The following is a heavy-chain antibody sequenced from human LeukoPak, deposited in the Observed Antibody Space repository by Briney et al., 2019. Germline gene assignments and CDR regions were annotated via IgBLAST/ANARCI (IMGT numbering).Heavy chain of an antibody. D-gene: IGHD5-18*01. V-gene: IGHV3-30-3*01. CDR2: ISYDGSNK. Sequence: GGSLRLSCAASGFTFSSYAMHWVRQAPGKGLEWVAVISYDGSNKYYADSVKGRFTISRDNSKNTLYLQMNSLRAEDTAVYYCARDHTGLYSYGYTFDCWGQGTLVTVSS. CDR3: ARDHTGLYSYGYTFDC. CDR1: GFTFSSYA. J-gene: IGHJ4*02.